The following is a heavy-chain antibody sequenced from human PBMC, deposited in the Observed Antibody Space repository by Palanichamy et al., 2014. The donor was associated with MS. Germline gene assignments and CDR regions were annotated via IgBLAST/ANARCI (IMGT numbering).Heavy chain of an antibody. CDR2: ISWNSGTI. J-gene: IGHJ3*02. D-gene: IGHD1-20*01. CDR1: GFTFDDYA. CDR3: AKALTGTTLYYAFDI. V-gene: IGHV3-9*01. Sequence: EVQLVESGGGLVQPGRSLRLSCAASGFTFDDYAMHWVRQAPGKGLEWVSGISWNSGTIGYADSVKGRFTISRDNTKNSLYLQMNSLRVEDTALYYCAKALTGTTLYYAFDIWGQGTMVTVSS.